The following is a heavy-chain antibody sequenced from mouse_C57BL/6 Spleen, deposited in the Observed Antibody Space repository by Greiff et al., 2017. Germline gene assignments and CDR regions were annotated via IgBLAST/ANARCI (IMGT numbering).Heavy chain of an antibody. CDR3: ARTYGSSFAY. CDR1: GYAFSSSW. D-gene: IGHD1-1*01. CDR2: IYPGDGDT. Sequence: QVQLQQSGPELVKPGASVKISCKASGYAFSSSWMNWVKQRPGTGLEWIGRIYPGDGDTNYNGKFKGKATLTADKSSSTAYMQLSSLTSEDSAVYFCARTYGSSFAYWGQGTLVTVSA. J-gene: IGHJ3*01. V-gene: IGHV1-82*01.